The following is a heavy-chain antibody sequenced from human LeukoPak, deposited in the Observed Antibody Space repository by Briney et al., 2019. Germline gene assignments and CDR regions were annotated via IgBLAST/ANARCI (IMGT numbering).Heavy chain of an antibody. J-gene: IGHJ4*02. Sequence: PGEALRLSCAVSGFTFSTYAMSWVRQAPGKGLEWVSAVRGSGSDTYYPDSVKGRFTISRDNSKNTLYLQMNSLRAEDTAIYYCAKTSRRNSAYDTPFDSWGQGTLVTVSS. D-gene: IGHD5-12*01. CDR1: GFTFSTYA. CDR2: VRGSGSDT. CDR3: AKTSRRNSAYDTPFDS. V-gene: IGHV3-23*01.